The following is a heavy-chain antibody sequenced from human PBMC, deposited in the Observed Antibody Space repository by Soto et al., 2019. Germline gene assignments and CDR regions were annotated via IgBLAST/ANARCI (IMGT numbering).Heavy chain of an antibody. CDR1: GFMFSTTD. J-gene: IGHJ4*02. CDR2: IEGSGTIT. CDR3: VKNSGWFTY. D-gene: IGHD6-19*01. V-gene: IGHV3-23*01. Sequence: RRPSCAASGFMFSTTDMSWVRQAPGKGLEWVTTIEGSGTITYYADSVRGRFTISRDNSKNTVYLQMDSLTADDTAVYYCVKNSGWFTYWGQGTPVTVSS.